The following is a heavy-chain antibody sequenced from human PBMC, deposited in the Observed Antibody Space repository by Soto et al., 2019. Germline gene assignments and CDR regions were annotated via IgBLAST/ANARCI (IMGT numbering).Heavy chain of an antibody. CDR3: ARLGAYHGSASSGGYYFDS. J-gene: IGHJ4*02. CDR2: IIPIVGTA. D-gene: IGHD3-10*01. Sequence: QVQLVQSGAEVKKPGSSVKVSCEASGGTFSGYPVSWVRQAPGQGLEWMGGIIPIVGTANYAQKFQGRITITADDSTRTVYSAQSSLRSEDEAVYYCARLGAYHGSASSGGYYFDSWGQGTLVTVSS. CDR1: GGTFSGYP. V-gene: IGHV1-69*01.